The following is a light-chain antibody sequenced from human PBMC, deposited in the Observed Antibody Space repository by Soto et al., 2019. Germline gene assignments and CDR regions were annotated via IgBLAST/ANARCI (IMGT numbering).Light chain of an antibody. J-gene: IGLJ1*01. V-gene: IGLV2-14*01. CDR2: DVS. CDR1: SSVVGGYNY. CDR3: SSYTSSSKQV. Sequence: QSALTQPASVSGSPGQSITISCTGTSSVVGGYNYVSWYQQHPGKAPKLMIYDVSNRPSGVSNRFSGSKSGNTASLTISGLQAEDEADYYCSSYTSSSKQVFGPGTKVTVL.